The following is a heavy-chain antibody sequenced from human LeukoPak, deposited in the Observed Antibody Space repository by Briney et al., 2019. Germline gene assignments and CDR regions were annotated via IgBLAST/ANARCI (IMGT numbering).Heavy chain of an antibody. Sequence: PSETLSLTCTVSGGSISSGDYYWGWVRQPPGTGLEWIGYIYYSGSTYYNPSLKSRVTISVDTSKNQFSLKLSSVTAADTAVYYCARDPLHYDILTGFSSRGVDYWGQGTLVTVSS. CDR2: IYYSGST. CDR3: ARDPLHYDILTGFSSRGVDY. J-gene: IGHJ4*02. V-gene: IGHV4-30-4*01. CDR1: GGSISSGDYY. D-gene: IGHD3-9*01.